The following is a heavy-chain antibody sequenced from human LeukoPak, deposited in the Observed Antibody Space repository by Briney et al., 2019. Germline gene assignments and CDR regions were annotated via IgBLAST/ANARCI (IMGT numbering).Heavy chain of an antibody. V-gene: IGHV4-34*01. CDR1: GGSFSGYY. CDR2: INHSGST. J-gene: IGHJ4*02. Sequence: PSETLSLTCAVYGGSFSGYYWSWIRQPPGKGLEWIGEINHSGSTNYNPSLKSRVTISVDTSKNQFSLKLSSVTAADTAVYYCAKKESEWLLGPAEYYFDYWGQETLVTFSS. D-gene: IGHD3-3*01. CDR3: AKKESEWLLGPAEYYFDY.